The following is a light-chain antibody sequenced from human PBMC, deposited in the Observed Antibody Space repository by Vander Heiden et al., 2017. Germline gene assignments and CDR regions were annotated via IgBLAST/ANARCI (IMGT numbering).Light chain of an antibody. CDR2: RNY. CDR3: AALDDSFGGVV. J-gene: IGLJ3*02. CDR1: SSNIETNY. V-gene: IGLV1-47*01. Sequence: QSVLTQPPSASGNPGQRVTISCSGSSSNIETNYVYWYQQFPGVAPNLLIYRNYQRSSGVPERFSGSKSGTSASLAISGLRPEDESDYYCAALDDSFGGVVFGGGTRLTVL.